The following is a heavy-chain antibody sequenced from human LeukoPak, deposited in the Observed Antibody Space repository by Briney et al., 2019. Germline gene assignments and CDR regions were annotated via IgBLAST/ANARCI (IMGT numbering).Heavy chain of an antibody. J-gene: IGHJ4*02. D-gene: IGHD5-12*01. CDR3: AVYSGYDLYFCY. Sequence: ASVKVPCKASGYTFTSYSISWVRQAPGQGLEWMGWINPNSGGTNYAQKFQGRVTMTRDTSISTAYMELSRLRSDDTAVYYCAVYSGYDLYFCYWGQGTLVTVSS. V-gene: IGHV1-2*02. CDR2: INPNSGGT. CDR1: GYTFTSYS.